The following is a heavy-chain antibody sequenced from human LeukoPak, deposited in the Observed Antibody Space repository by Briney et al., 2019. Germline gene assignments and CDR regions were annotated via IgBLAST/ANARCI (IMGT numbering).Heavy chain of an antibody. CDR2: IWYDGSKK. D-gene: IGHD3-3*01. Sequence: GGSLRLSCAASGFTFSSYAMHWVRQAPGKGLEWVAVIWYDGSKKSYADSVKGRFTISRDNSKNTLYLQMNSLRSDDTAVYYCARCKSDDFWSGYDYWGQGTLVTVSS. CDR1: GFTFSSYA. J-gene: IGHJ4*02. CDR3: ARCKSDDFWSGYDY. V-gene: IGHV3-33*01.